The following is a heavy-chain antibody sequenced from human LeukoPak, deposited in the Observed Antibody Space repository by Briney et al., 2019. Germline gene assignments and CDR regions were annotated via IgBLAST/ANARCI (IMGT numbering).Heavy chain of an antibody. CDR2: IRYDGSNK. Sequence: GGSLRLSCAASGFTFSSYGMHWVRQAPGKGLEWVAFIRYDGSNKYYADSVKGRLTISRDNSKNTLYLQMNSLRAEDTAVYYCAKALVVNAYYFDYWGQGTLVTVSS. CDR3: AKALVVNAYYFDY. V-gene: IGHV3-30*02. CDR1: GFTFSSYG. J-gene: IGHJ4*02. D-gene: IGHD3-9*01.